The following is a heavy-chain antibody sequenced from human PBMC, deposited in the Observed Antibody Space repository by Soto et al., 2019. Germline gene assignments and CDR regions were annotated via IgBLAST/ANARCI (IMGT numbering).Heavy chain of an antibody. CDR1: GFTVSSNY. J-gene: IGHJ3*02. V-gene: IGHV3-66*01. CDR2: IYSGGST. D-gene: IGHD2-8*01. Sequence: EVQLVESGGGLVQPGGSLRLSCAASGFTVSSNYMSWVRQAPGKGLEWVSVIYSGGSTYYADSVKGRFTISRDNSKNTLYLQMNSLRAEDTAVYYCARVMESAKFLAFDIWGQGTMVTVSS. CDR3: ARVMESAKFLAFDI.